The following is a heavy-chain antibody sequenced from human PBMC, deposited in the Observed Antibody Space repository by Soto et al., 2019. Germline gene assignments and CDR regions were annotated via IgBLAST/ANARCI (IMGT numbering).Heavy chain of an antibody. V-gene: IGHV3-7*03. J-gene: IGHJ4*02. CDR3: AKNQERELPRVIDF. Sequence: EVQLVESGGRLVQPGGSLRLSCEGSGFSFSGFWMSWLRQAPGKGLEWLANIKQDGSARYSVDSVKGRFSIFRDNAKNTLYLQMSSLRAEDTALYYCAKNQERELPRVIDFWGQGTLVTVSS. CDR1: GFSFSGFW. D-gene: IGHD1-7*01. CDR2: IKQDGSAR.